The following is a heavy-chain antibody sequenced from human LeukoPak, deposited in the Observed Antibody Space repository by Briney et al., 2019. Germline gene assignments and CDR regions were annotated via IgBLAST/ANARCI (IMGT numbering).Heavy chain of an antibody. CDR2: VSKDTVSK. J-gene: IGHJ4*02. CDR1: GFSLPLVP. D-gene: IGHD1-26*01. Sequence: PGGSLRPPCAASGFSLPLVPIPWVRRPQGRGWGGGEVVSKDTVSKLYRDSVKGRFTVSTDSSKNTVYLQMTGLRSEDTAVYYCAGDRWRGAPDYFDCWGQGTLVTVSS. V-gene: IGHV3-30*03. CDR3: AGDRWRGAPDYFDC.